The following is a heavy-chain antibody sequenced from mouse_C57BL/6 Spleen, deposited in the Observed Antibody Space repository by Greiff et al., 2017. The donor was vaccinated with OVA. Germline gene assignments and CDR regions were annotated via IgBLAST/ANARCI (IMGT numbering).Heavy chain of an antibody. CDR1: GYTFTDYY. Sequence: EVQLQQSGPELVKPGASVKISCKASGYTFTDYYMNWVKQSPGQSLEWIGEIHPNNGGTSYNQKFKGKATLTVDKSSSTAYMELRSLTSEDSAVYYCARKKDWYFDVRGTGNT. J-gene: IGHJ1*03. V-gene: IGHV1-26*01. CDR3: ARKKDWYFDV. CDR2: IHPNNGGT.